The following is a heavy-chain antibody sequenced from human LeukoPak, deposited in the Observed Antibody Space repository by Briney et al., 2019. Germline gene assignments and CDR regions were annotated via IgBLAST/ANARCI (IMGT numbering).Heavy chain of an antibody. CDR1: EFSVGSNY. J-gene: IGHJ4*02. D-gene: IGHD2-2*01. CDR3: GRGKSPAAVDD. Sequence: PGGSLRLSCAASEFSVGSNYMHWVRQPPGKGLVWVSHISSDGSDINYADSVKGRFTISRDNAKNTLYLQMNSLRVEDTALYYCGRGKSPAAVDDWGQGTLVTVPS. V-gene: IGHV3-74*01. CDR2: ISSDGSDI.